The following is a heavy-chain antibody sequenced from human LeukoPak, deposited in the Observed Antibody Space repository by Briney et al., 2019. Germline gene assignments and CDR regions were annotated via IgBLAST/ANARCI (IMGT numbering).Heavy chain of an antibody. D-gene: IGHD3-10*01. J-gene: IGHJ6*02. CDR3: ARLALGWFGQSIYYCYGMDV. CDR2: MNPNSGNT. CDR1: GYTFTSYD. Sequence: ASVKGSCKASGYTFTSYDINWLRQATRQGLEWMGWMNPNSGNTGYAQKFQGRVTMTRNTSISTAYMELSSLRSEDTAVYYCARLALGWFGQSIYYCYGMDVWPRDHGHRLL. V-gene: IGHV1-8*01.